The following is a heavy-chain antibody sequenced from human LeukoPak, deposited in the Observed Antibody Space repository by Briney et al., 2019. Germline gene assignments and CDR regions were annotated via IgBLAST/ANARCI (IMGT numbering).Heavy chain of an antibody. J-gene: IGHJ3*02. D-gene: IGHD4-17*01. CDR3: ARSQVTSVTSLAAFDI. Sequence: GGSLRLSCAASGFTFSSYGMHWVRQAPGKGLEWVAFIRYDGSNKYYADSVKGRFTISRDNSKNTLYLQMNSLRAEDTAVYYCARSQVTSVTSLAAFDIWGQGTLVTVSS. CDR2: IRYDGSNK. CDR1: GFTFSSYG. V-gene: IGHV3-30*02.